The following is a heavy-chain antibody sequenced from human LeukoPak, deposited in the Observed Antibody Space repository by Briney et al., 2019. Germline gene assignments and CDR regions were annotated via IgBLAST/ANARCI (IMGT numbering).Heavy chain of an antibody. CDR1: GYTFTSYD. Sequence: ASVKVSCKAPGYTFTSYDINWVRQATGQGLEWMGWMNPNSGNTGYAQKFQGRVTVTRNTSISTAYMELSSLRSEDTAVYYCARQYYDSSGYSNDYWGQGTLVTVSS. V-gene: IGHV1-8*01. CDR2: MNPNSGNT. CDR3: ARQYYDSSGYSNDY. J-gene: IGHJ4*02. D-gene: IGHD3-22*01.